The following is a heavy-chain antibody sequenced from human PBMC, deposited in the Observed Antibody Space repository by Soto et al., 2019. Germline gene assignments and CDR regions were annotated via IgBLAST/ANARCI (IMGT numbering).Heavy chain of an antibody. CDR3: AKVQRVKLASLFDP. CDR1: GFTFSSYG. V-gene: IGHV3-30*18. CDR2: ISYDGSNK. J-gene: IGHJ5*02. D-gene: IGHD6-6*01. Sequence: QVQLVESGGGVVQPGRSLRLSCAASGFTFSSYGMHWVRQAPGKGLEWVAVISYDGSNKYYADSVKGRFTISRDNSKNTLYLQMNSLRAEDTAVYYCAKVQRVKLASLFDPWGQGTLVTVSS.